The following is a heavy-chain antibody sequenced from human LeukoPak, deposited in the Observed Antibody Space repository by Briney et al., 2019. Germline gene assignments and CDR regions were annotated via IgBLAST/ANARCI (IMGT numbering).Heavy chain of an antibody. D-gene: IGHD6-6*01. CDR3: ARHEYLARFDP. J-gene: IGHJ5*02. CDR1: GGSISSYY. V-gene: IGHV4-4*09. CDR2: IYTSGST. Sequence: SETLSLTCTVSGGSISSYYWSWIRQPPGKGLEWIGYIYTSGSTNYNSSLKSRVTISVDTSKNQFSLKLSSVTAADTAVYYCARHEYLARFDPWGQGTLVTVSS.